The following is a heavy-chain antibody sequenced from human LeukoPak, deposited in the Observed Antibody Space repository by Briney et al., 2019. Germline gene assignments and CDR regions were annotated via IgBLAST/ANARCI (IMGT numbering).Heavy chain of an antibody. CDR2: TRNKANSYTT. J-gene: IGHJ4*02. CDR1: GFTFSDHY. CDR3: VRDLDY. V-gene: IGHV3-72*01. Sequence: GGSLRLSCAASGFTFSDHYMDWVRQAPGKGLEWVGRTRNKANSYTTEYAASVKGRFTISRDDSKNSLYLQMNSLKTEDTAVYYCVRDLDYWGQGTLVTVSS.